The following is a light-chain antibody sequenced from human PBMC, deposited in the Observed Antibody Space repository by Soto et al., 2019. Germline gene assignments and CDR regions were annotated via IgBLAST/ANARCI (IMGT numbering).Light chain of an antibody. CDR3: QQYNNWPIT. CDR1: QSVNSN. J-gene: IGKJ5*01. V-gene: IGKV3D-15*01. Sequence: EIVMTQSPATLSVSPGERATLSCRASQSVNSNYLAWYQQKPGQAPRLLIYGISKRATDIPDRFSGSGSGTEFTLTISGLQSEDFEIYYCQQYNNWPITFGQGTRLEIK. CDR2: GIS.